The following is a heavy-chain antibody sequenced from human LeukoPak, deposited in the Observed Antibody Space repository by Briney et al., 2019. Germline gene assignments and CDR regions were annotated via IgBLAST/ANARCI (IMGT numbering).Heavy chain of an antibody. J-gene: IGHJ4*02. D-gene: IGHD4-17*01. Sequence: SETLSLTCAVYGGSFSDYYWSWIRQSPGKGLEWIGEINHSGSTYYNPSLKSRVTISLDTSKNQFSLKLSSVTAADTAVYYCANSIDFDYGDYYFDYWGQGALVTISS. V-gene: IGHV4-34*01. CDR3: ANSIDFDYGDYYFDY. CDR1: GGSFSDYY. CDR2: INHSGST.